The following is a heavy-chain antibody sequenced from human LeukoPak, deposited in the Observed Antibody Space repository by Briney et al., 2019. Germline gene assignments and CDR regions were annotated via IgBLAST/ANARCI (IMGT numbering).Heavy chain of an antibody. CDR1: GFTFSKSW. J-gene: IGHJ4*02. V-gene: IGHV3-7*01. Sequence: GGSLRLSCAASGFTFSKSWMNWVRQAPGKGLEWVANINPEGTERSFVDAVEGRFTMSRDNAQNSLYLQMNSLRAEDTATYYCAAWTDRGYNYWGQGSVVAVSP. CDR2: INPEGTER. D-gene: IGHD3-22*01. CDR3: AAWTDRGYNY.